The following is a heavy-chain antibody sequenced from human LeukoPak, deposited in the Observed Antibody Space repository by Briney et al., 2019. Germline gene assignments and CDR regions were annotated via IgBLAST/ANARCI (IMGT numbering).Heavy chain of an antibody. V-gene: IGHV3-30*18. D-gene: IGHD6-19*01. CDR2: ISYDGSNK. CDR3: AKLAVAGRGPSDY. CDR1: GFTFSSYG. Sequence: GGSLRLSCAASGFTFSSYGMHWVRQAPGKGLEWVAVISYDGSNKYYADSVKGRFTISRDNPKNTLYLQMNSLRAEDTAVHYCAKLAVAGRGPSDYWGQGTLVTVSS. J-gene: IGHJ4*02.